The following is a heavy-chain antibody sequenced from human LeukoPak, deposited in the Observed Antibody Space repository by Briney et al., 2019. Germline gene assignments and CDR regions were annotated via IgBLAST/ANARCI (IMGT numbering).Heavy chain of an antibody. CDR1: GYTFTSYD. CDR2: MNPNSGNT. J-gene: IGHJ4*02. CDR3: ATIPNKYGSGSYGEP. V-gene: IGHV1-8*03. Sequence: GASVKVSCKASGYTFTSYDINWVRQATGQGLEWMGWMNPNSGNTGYAQKFQGRVTITRNTSISTASTELSSLRSEDTAVYYCATIPNKYGSGSYGEPWGQGTLVTVSS. D-gene: IGHD3-10*01.